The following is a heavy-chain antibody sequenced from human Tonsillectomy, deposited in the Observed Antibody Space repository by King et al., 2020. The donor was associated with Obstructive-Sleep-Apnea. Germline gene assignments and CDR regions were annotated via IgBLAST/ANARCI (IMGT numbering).Heavy chain of an antibody. V-gene: IGHV1-69*01. J-gene: IGHJ4*02. CDR1: GDIFSPYA. CDR3: AYNVRDGYSLHFDH. CDR2: IIPIFGTV. Sequence: VQLVQSGAEVKKPGSSVKVSCKASGDIFSPYAIAWVRQAPGQGLECMGGIIPIFGTVNHAQKFQGRVTITADESTSTAYLELSGLRSEDTAVYYCAYNVRDGYSLHFDHWGQGTLVTVSS. D-gene: IGHD5-24*01.